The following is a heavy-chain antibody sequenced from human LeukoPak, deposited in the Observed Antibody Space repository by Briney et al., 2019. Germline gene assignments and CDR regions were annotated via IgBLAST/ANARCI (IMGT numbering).Heavy chain of an antibody. Sequence: GGSLRLSCTASGFTFSDYAISWVRQAPGKGLEWVSVISNGGTSTHYADSVKGRFTITRDNVINNLYLHIKTLRAEDTAVYFCATDGAQPGYFFEFWGQGSQVTVSS. J-gene: IGHJ4*02. V-gene: IGHV3-23*03. CDR2: ISNGGTST. CDR1: GFTFSDYA. D-gene: IGHD1-26*01. CDR3: ATDGAQPGYFFEF.